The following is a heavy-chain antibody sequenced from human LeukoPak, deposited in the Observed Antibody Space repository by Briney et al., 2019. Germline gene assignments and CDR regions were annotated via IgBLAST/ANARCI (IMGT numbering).Heavy chain of an antibody. CDR3: ARRGSYVNWFDP. J-gene: IGHJ5*02. D-gene: IGHD1-26*01. Sequence: GGSLRLSCAASGFTFSNAWMSWVRQAPGKGLEWVGRIKSKTDGGTTDYAAPVKGRFTISRDNAKNSLYLQMNSLRAEDTAVYYCARRGSYVNWFDPWGQGTLVTVSS. CDR2: IKSKTDGGTT. V-gene: IGHV3-15*01. CDR1: GFTFSNAW.